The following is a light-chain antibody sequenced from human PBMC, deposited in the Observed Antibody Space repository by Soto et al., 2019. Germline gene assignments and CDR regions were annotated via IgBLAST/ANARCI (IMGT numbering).Light chain of an antibody. V-gene: IGLV2-14*01. Sequence: QSALTQSASVSGSPGQSITISCTGTSSDLGDFHYVSWYQQHPGKVPKLILYEVSHRPSGVSDRFSGSKSGNTASLTISGLQAEDEAHYYCCSYTSFNTFVFGGGTKLTVL. CDR1: SSDLGDFHY. J-gene: IGLJ3*02. CDR2: EVS. CDR3: CSYTSFNTFV.